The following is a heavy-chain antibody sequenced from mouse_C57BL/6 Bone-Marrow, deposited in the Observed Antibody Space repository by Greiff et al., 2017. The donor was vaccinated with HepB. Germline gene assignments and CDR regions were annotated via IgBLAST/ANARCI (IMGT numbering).Heavy chain of an antibody. CDR3: ASSSYYGNSWFAY. Sequence: VKLVESGPGLVAPSQSLSITCTVSGFSLTSYGVDWVRQSPGKGLEWLGVIWGVGSTNYNSALKSRLSISKDNSKSQVFLKMNSLQTYDTAMYYCASSSYYGNSWFAYWGQGTLVTVSA. CDR1: GFSLTSYG. J-gene: IGHJ3*01. V-gene: IGHV2-6*01. D-gene: IGHD2-1*01. CDR2: IWGVGST.